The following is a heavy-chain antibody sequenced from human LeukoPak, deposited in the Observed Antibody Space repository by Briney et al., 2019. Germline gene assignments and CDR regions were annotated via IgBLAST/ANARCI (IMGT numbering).Heavy chain of an antibody. CDR2: IIPIFGTA. J-gene: IGHJ4*03. CDR1: GGTFSSYA. Sequence: GASVGVSCKASGGTFSSYAISWVRQAPGQGLEWMGGIIPIFGTANYAQKLQGRVTMDADESTSTAYMELSSLRSEDTAVYYCVWAGYYDSSGYEGYFDYWGQGTMVSLSS. V-gene: IGHV1-69*13. D-gene: IGHD3-22*01. CDR3: VWAGYYDSSGYEGYFDY.